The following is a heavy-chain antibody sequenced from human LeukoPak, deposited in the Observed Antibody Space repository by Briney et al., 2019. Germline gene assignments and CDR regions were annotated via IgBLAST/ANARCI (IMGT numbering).Heavy chain of an antibody. V-gene: IGHV3-74*01. Sequence: GGSLRLSCAASGFSFSNYWFHWVRQAPGEGLVWVSRTNEHGTIINYADSVKGRFTISRDNAKNTLYLQMNSLRTEDSALYYGVFDLPGAPNYWAKEPRVTVPS. CDR1: GFSFSNYW. CDR2: TNEHGTII. CDR3: VFDLPGAPNY. J-gene: IGHJ4*02. D-gene: IGHD3-10*01.